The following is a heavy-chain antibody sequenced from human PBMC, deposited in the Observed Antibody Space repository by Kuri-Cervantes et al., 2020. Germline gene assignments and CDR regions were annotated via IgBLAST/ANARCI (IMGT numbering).Heavy chain of an antibody. Sequence: GESLKISCAASGFTVNRNYMSWVRQAPGKGLEWVSVIYSGGSTYYADSVKGRFTISGDNSKNTLYLQMNSLRAEDTAVYYCARDPTVTTWWDAFDIWGQGTMVTVSS. V-gene: IGHV3-66*02. J-gene: IGHJ3*02. CDR2: IYSGGST. CDR1: GFTVNRNY. D-gene: IGHD4-17*01. CDR3: ARDPTVTTWWDAFDI.